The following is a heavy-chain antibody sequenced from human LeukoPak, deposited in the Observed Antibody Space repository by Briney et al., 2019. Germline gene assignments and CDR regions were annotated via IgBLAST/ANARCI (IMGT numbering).Heavy chain of an antibody. V-gene: IGHV4-34*01. D-gene: IGHD3-10*01. CDR3: ARAINVPVLLWFGELFWFDP. CDR2: INHSGST. J-gene: IGHJ5*02. CDR1: GGSFSGYY. Sequence: SETLSLTCAVYGGSFSGYYWSWIRQPPGKGLEWIGEINHSGSTNYNPSLKSRVTISVDTSKNQFSLKLSSVTAADTAVYYCARAINVPVLLWFGELFWFDPGAREPWSPSPQ.